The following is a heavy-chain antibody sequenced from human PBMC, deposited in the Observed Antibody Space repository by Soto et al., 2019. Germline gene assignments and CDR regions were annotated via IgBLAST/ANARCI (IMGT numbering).Heavy chain of an antibody. CDR2: ISLYSDGT. J-gene: IGHJ5*02. Sequence: QVQLVQSGGEVKRPGAPVKVSCKTSGYTFSNYGITWVRQAPGQPLEWLGWISLYSDGTNYAQKFQGRVSMTTDTSTITAYMELRSLRSDDTAVYYCARVVPGAEAWFGPWGQGTLVTVSS. V-gene: IGHV1-18*01. D-gene: IGHD2-2*01. CDR1: GYTFSNYG. CDR3: ARVVPGAEAWFGP.